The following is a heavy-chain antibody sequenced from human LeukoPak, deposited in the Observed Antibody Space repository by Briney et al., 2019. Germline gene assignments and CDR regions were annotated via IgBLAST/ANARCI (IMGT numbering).Heavy chain of an antibody. CDR3: ARGCSECYYYYYMDV. D-gene: IGHD2-8*01. Sequence: SETLSLTCTVSGGSISSYYWSWIRQPAGKGLEWIGRIYTSGSTNYNPSLNSRVTMSVDTSKNQFSLKLSSVTAADTAVYYCARGCSECYYYYYMDVWGKGTTVTVSS. V-gene: IGHV4-4*07. CDR1: GGSISSYY. CDR2: IYTSGST. J-gene: IGHJ6*03.